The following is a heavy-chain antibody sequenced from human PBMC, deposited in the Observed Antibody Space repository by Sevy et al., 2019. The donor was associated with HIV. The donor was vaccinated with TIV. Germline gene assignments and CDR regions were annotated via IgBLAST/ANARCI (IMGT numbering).Heavy chain of an antibody. J-gene: IGHJ4*02. D-gene: IGHD6-13*01. CDR1: GFTFSSYS. V-gene: IGHV3-21*01. CDR2: ISSSSSYI. CDR3: TRVRGSSWYYFDY. Sequence: GGSLRLSCAASGFTFSSYSMNWVRQAPGKGLEWVSSISSSSSYIYYADSVQGRFTISRDNTKNSLYLQMNSLRAEDTAVYYCTRVRGSSWYYFDYWVQGTLVTVSS.